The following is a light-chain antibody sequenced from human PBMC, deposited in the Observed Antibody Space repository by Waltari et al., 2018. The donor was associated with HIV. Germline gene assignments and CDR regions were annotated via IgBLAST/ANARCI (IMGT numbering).Light chain of an antibody. CDR2: AAS. Sequence: EIVMTQSPATLSVSPGERATLSCRASQSVRSNLAWYQHKPGQAPRLLIFAASTRATDIPARFSGSGSGTEFTLTISSLQSEDFAVYYCQQYNDWPPLTFGGGTRVEIK. V-gene: IGKV3-15*01. CDR3: QQYNDWPPLT. CDR1: QSVRSN. J-gene: IGKJ4*01.